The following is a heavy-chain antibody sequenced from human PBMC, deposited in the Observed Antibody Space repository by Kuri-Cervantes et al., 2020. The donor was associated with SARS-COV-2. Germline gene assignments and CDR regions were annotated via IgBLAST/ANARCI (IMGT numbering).Heavy chain of an antibody. V-gene: IGHV3-48*02. CDR1: GFTFSSYS. D-gene: IGHD3-22*01. CDR2: ISSSSSTI. Sequence: GESLKISCAASGFTFSSYSMNWVRQAPGKGLEWVSYISSSSSTIYYADSVKGRFTISRDNAKNSLYLQMNSLRDEDTAVYYCARENQGNYYYSSGYYHYYYYGMDVWGQGTTVTVSS. J-gene: IGHJ6*02. CDR3: ARENQGNYYYSSGYYHYYYYGMDV.